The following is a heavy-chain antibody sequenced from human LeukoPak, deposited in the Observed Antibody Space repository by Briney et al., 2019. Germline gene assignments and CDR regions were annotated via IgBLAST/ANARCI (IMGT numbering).Heavy chain of an antibody. CDR3: ARDDY. Sequence: PGGSLRLSCAASGFTFRSYGMSWVRQAPGKGLEWVSAITDSGGRTYYADSVKGRFTISRDNAKNSLYLQMNSLRAEDTAVYYCARDDYWGQGTLVTVSS. CDR1: GFTFRSYG. V-gene: IGHV3-21*01. J-gene: IGHJ4*02. CDR2: ITDSGGRT.